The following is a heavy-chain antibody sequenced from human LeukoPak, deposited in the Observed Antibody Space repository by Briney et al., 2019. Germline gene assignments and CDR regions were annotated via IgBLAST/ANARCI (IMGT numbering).Heavy chain of an antibody. CDR3: VRGQTSTSPGV. CDR2: IYSGGST. J-gene: IGHJ4*02. CDR1: GFAVSSSY. V-gene: IGHV3-53*05. Sequence: GGSLRLSCAAPGFAVSSSYMSWVRQAPGKGLEWVSLIYSGGSTHYADSVKGRFSISRDSSKNTLYLQMNTLRDEDTAVYYCVRGQTSTSPGVWGQGTLVTVSS. D-gene: IGHD5-24*01.